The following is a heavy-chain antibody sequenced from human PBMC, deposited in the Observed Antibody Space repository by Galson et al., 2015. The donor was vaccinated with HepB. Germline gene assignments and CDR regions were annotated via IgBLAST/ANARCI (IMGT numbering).Heavy chain of an antibody. J-gene: IGHJ4*02. CDR3: SRGNLGSDGYNLIY. Sequence: TLSLTCTVSGGSINSGGYYWTWVRQHPGEDLEWIGYIFDSGNIQYNPSLRSRLTISKDTSRNQFSLKMTSVTAADTAVYFCSRGNLGSDGYNLIYWGQGILVAVSS. CDR2: IFDSGNI. V-gene: IGHV4-31*03. D-gene: IGHD5-24*01. CDR1: GGSINSGGYY.